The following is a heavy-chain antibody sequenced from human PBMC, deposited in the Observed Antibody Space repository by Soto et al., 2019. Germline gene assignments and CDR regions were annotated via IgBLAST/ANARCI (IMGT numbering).Heavy chain of an antibody. CDR3: ARSSIPGIAVAGTWDY. V-gene: IGHV3-30-3*01. D-gene: IGHD6-19*01. Sequence: QVQLVESGGGVVQPGRSLRLPCAASGFTFSSYAMHWVRQAPGKGLEWVAVISYDGSNKYYADSVKGRFTISRDNSKKQLYLQVNNPRTEDTAVYYCARSSIPGIAVAGTWDYWGQGTLVTGSS. CDR1: GFTFSSYA. CDR2: ISYDGSNK. J-gene: IGHJ4*02.